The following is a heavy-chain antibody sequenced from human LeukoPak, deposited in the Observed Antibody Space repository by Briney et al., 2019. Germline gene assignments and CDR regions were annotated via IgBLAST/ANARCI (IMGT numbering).Heavy chain of an antibody. CDR2: INPNSGNT. D-gene: IGHD6-13*01. J-gene: IGHJ3*02. CDR1: GYIFTDYY. Sequence: ASVKVSCKASGYIFTDYYMHWVRQAPGQELGWMGRINPNSGNTGYAQKFQGRVTMTRDTSISTAYMELSSLRSEDTAVYYCARGIAAAGSSHAFDIWGQGTMVTVSS. CDR3: ARGIAAAGSSHAFDI. V-gene: IGHV1/OR15-1*04.